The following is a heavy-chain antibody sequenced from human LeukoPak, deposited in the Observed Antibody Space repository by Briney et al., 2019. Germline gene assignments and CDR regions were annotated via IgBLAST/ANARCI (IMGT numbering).Heavy chain of an antibody. CDR3: ARVVGTTLRALGY. J-gene: IGHJ4*02. CDR2: MNPNSGNT. V-gene: IGHV1-8*01. Sequence: ASVKVSCKASRYTFTTYDINWVRQATGQGLEWMGWMNPNSGNTGYAQKFQGRVTMTRNTSISTAYMELSSLRSEDTAVYYCARVVGTTLRALGYWGQGTLVTVSS. D-gene: IGHD1-14*01. CDR1: RYTFTTYD.